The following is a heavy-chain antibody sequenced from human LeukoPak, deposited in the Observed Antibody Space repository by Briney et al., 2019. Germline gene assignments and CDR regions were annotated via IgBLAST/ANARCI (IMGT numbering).Heavy chain of an antibody. Sequence: GGSLRLSCAASGFTFSSYGMHWVRQAPGKGLEWVAVISYDGSNKYYADSVKGRFTISRDNSKNTLYLQMNSLRAEDTAVYYCAKILEPITMVRGAGYWGQGTLVTVSS. D-gene: IGHD3-10*01. V-gene: IGHV3-30*18. J-gene: IGHJ4*02. CDR3: AKILEPITMVRGAGY. CDR1: GFTFSSYG. CDR2: ISYDGSNK.